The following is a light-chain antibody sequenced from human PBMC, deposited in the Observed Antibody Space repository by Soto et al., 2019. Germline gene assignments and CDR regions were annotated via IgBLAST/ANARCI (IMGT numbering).Light chain of an antibody. CDR3: CSYADITTYV. V-gene: IGLV2-23*01. Sequence: QSALTQPASVSGSPGQSITISCTGTSSDVGSYNLVSWYQQHPGKAPKLMIYEDNKRPSGVSNRFSGSKSGNTASLTISGLQAGDEADYYCCSYADITTYVFGSGTKVTVL. CDR1: SSDVGSYNL. J-gene: IGLJ1*01. CDR2: EDN.